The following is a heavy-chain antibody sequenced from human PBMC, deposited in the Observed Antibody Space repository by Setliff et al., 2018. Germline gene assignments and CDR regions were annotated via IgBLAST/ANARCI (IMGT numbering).Heavy chain of an antibody. CDR2: VFYTGRT. Sequence: PSETLSLTCVVSGYSIRSSDWWAWIRQPPGKGLEWIGYVFYTGRTYYNPSLKSRVTMSVDTSKNQFSLELRSVTAVDTAVYYCARGETRLGWFDPWGQGILVTSPQ. CDR1: GYSIRSSDW. J-gene: IGHJ5*02. V-gene: IGHV4-28*03. CDR3: ARGETRLGWFDP. D-gene: IGHD3-16*01.